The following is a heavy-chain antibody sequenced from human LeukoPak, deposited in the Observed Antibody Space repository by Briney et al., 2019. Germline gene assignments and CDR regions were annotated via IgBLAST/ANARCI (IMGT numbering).Heavy chain of an antibody. CDR1: GFTVSSKD. CDR2: IYSGGGT. D-gene: IGHD6-19*01. J-gene: IGHJ4*02. CDR3: ARDPGSGWGFDY. V-gene: IGHV3-53*01. Sequence: GGSLRLSCAASGFTVSSKDMSWVRQTPGKGLEWVSVIYSGGGTDYADSVKGRFTVSRDNSKNTPYLQMNSLRAEDTAVYYCARDPGSGWGFDYWGQGTLVTVSS.